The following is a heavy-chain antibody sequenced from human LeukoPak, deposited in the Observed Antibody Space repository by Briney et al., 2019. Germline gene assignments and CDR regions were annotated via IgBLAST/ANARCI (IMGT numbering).Heavy chain of an antibody. D-gene: IGHD4-17*01. Sequence: SVKVSCKASGYTFTGYYMHWVRQAPGQGLEWIGRINRNSGGTNYAQKFQGRVTMTRVTSISTAYMELSSLRSEDTAVYYCARDFPPDYGDYLEYFDLWGRGTLVTVSS. CDR1: GYTFTGYY. CDR2: INRNSGGT. CDR3: ARDFPPDYGDYLEYFDL. V-gene: IGHV1-2*06. J-gene: IGHJ2*01.